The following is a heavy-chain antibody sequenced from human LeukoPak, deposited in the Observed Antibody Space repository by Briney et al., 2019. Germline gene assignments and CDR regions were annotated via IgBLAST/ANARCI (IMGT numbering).Heavy chain of an antibody. V-gene: IGHV4-34*01. CDR1: GVSFSGYY. D-gene: IGHD4-11*01. J-gene: IGHJ5*02. CDR2: INHSGST. Sequence: SETLSLTCAVYGVSFSGYYWSWIRQPPGKGLEWIGEINHSGSTNYNPSLKSRVTISVDTSKNQFSLKLSSVTAADTAVYYCARGPGPMTTVTTWFDPWGQGTLVTVSS. CDR3: ARGPGPMTTVTTWFDP.